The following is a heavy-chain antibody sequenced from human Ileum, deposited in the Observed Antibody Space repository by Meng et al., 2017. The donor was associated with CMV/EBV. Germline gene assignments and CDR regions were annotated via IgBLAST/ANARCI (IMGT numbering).Heavy chain of an antibody. J-gene: IGHJ4*02. CDR3: ARSRLQRARAYYFDY. V-gene: IGHV4-39*01. CDR2: IYYSGST. Sequence: SGGSISSSSYYWGWIRQPPGKGLEWIGSIYYSGSTYYNPSLKSRVTISVDTSKNQFSLKLSSVTAADTAVYYCARSRLQRARAYYFDYWGQGTLVTVSS. CDR1: GGSISSSSYY. D-gene: IGHD5-24*01.